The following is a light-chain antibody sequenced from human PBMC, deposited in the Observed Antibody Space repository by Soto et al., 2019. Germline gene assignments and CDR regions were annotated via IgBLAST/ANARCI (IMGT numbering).Light chain of an antibody. Sequence: QLVLTQSPSASASLGASVKLTCTLSSGHSDYAIAWHQQQPERGPRFLMRVDSDDSHTKGDGIPDRFSGSSSGAERYLIISSLQSEDEADYYCQTWGSGVVVFGGGTKLTVL. CDR2: VDSDDSH. J-gene: IGLJ3*02. V-gene: IGLV4-69*01. CDR1: SGHSDYA. CDR3: QTWGSGVVV.